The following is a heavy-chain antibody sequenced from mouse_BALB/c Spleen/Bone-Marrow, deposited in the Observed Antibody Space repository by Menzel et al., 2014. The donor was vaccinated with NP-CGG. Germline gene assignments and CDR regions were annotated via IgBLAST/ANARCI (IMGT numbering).Heavy chain of an antibody. CDR2: INPSNGGT. CDR3: SRERRDALDY. Sequence: QVMLKESGAELVKPGASVKLSCKASGYTFTSYYMYWVKQRPGQGLEWFGEINPSNGGTNFNEKFKNKATLTVDKSSSTAYMRLSSLTSEDSAVYYFSRERRDALDYWGQGTSVTVSS. CDR1: GYTFTSYY. V-gene: IGHV1S81*02. J-gene: IGHJ4*01.